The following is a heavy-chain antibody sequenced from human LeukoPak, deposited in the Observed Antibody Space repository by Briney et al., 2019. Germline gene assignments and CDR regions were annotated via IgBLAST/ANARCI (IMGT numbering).Heavy chain of an antibody. J-gene: IGHJ3*02. CDR2: IYYSGST. V-gene: IGHV4-39*01. D-gene: IGHD1-26*01. CDR1: GGSISSSSYY. Sequence: PSETLSLTCTVSGGSISSSSYYWGWIRQPPGKGLEWIGSIYYSGSTYYNPSLKSRVTISVDTSKNQLSLKLSSVTAADTAVYYCARPLYSGSYSAAFDIWGQGTMVTVSS. CDR3: ARPLYSGSYSAAFDI.